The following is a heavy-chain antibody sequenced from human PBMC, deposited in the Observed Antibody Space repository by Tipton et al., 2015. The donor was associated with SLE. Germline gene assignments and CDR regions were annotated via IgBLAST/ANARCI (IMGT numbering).Heavy chain of an antibody. CDR1: GGSITSSGFY. J-gene: IGHJ4*02. CDR3: ARRTSGYAPDY. D-gene: IGHD5-12*01. Sequence: TLSLTCTVSGGSITSSGFYWGWFRPPPGKGLGWIWSIDYSGRTYYTPSLKSQLTISVDTSENQFSLKLNPVTAADTAFYYCARRTSGYAPDYWGQGTLVTVSS. V-gene: IGHV4-39*07. CDR2: IDYSGRT.